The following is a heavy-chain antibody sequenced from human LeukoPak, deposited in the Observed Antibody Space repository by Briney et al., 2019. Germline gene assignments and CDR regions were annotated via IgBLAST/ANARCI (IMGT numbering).Heavy chain of an antibody. D-gene: IGHD1-26*01. CDR2: ISSTTSTI. CDR3: ARETIGGFDP. V-gene: IGHV3-48*02. Sequence: GGSLRPSCAASGFTFSSYSMNWVRQAPGQGLEWLSFISSTTSTISYADSVKGRFTISRDNAKNSLYLQMNALRDEDTAIYYCARETIGGFDPWGQGTLVTVSS. J-gene: IGHJ5*02. CDR1: GFTFSSYS.